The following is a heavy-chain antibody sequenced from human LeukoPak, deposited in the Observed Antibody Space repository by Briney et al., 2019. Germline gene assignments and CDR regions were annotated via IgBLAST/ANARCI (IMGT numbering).Heavy chain of an antibody. Sequence: GGSLRLSCAASGFTFSSYSMNWVRQAPGKGLEWVSSISSSSSYIYYADSVKGRFTISRDNAKNSLYLQMNSLRAKDTAVYYCARDDGSSWHNAFDIWGQGTMVTVSS. CDR3: ARDDGSSWHNAFDI. V-gene: IGHV3-21*01. D-gene: IGHD6-13*01. CDR1: GFTFSSYS. J-gene: IGHJ3*02. CDR2: ISSSSSYI.